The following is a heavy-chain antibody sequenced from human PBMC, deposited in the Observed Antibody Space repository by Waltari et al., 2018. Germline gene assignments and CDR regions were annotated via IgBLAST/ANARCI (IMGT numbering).Heavy chain of an antibody. D-gene: IGHD3-3*01. CDR2: ISYDGSNK. J-gene: IGHJ4*02. Sequence: QVQLVESGGGVVQPGRSLRLSCAASGFTFSSYGMHWVRQAPGKGLEWVAVISYDGSNKYYADSVKGRFTISRDNSKNTLYLQMNSLRAEDTAVYYCAKDPDFWSGYYIYWGQGTLVTVSS. V-gene: IGHV3-30*18. CDR1: GFTFSSYG. CDR3: AKDPDFWSGYYIY.